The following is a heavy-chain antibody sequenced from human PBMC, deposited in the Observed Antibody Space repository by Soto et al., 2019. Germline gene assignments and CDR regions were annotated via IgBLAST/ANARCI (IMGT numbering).Heavy chain of an antibody. V-gene: IGHV1-69*06. CDR3: ARGGTLRPLDP. CDR1: GGTFSSYS. D-gene: IGHD3-16*01. CDR2: IIPNFGTT. Sequence: GASVKVSCKTSGGTFSSYSLYWVRQAPGQGLEWMGVIIPNFGTTNYAPNFRGRVILTADMSTNTAYMELTNLKSDDTAMYFCARGGTLRPLDPWGKGTLVTVSS. J-gene: IGHJ5*02.